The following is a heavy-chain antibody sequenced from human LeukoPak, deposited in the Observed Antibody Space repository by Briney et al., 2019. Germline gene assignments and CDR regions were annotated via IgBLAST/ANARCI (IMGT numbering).Heavy chain of an antibody. CDR2: ISSNGGST. CDR1: GFTFSSYA. V-gene: IGHV3-64*01. D-gene: IGHD6-19*01. Sequence: GGSLRLSCAASGFTFSSYAMHWVRQAPGKGLEYVSAISSNGGSTYYANSVKGRFTISRDNSKNTLYLQMGSLRAEDMAVYYCARGIAVAGISDYYYYGMDVWGQGTTVTVSS. CDR3: ARGIAVAGISDYYYYGMDV. J-gene: IGHJ6*02.